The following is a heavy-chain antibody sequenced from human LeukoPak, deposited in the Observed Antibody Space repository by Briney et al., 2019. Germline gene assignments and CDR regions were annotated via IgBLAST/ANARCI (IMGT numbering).Heavy chain of an antibody. CDR3: ARDPPESGYDFDY. D-gene: IGHD5-12*01. CDR1: GGSISSSNW. Sequence: SGTLSLTCAVSGGSISSSNWWSWVRQPPGKGLEWIGEIYHSGSTNYNPSLKTRVTMSVDTSKNQFSLKLNSVTAADTAVYYCARDPPESGYDFDYWGQGTLVTVSS. V-gene: IGHV4-4*02. J-gene: IGHJ4*02. CDR2: IYHSGST.